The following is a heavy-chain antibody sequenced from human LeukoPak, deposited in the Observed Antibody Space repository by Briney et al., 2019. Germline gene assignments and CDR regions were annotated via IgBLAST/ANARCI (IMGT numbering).Heavy chain of an antibody. J-gene: IGHJ4*02. CDR1: GFTFSSYG. V-gene: IGHV3-30*02. Sequence: GGSLRLSCAASGFTFSSYGMHWVREARGKGVEWVVFIRYDGSNKSYADSVKGRFTISRDNSKNTLYLQMNSLRAEDTAVFYCAKDPPYCGGDCPFDSWGQGTLVTVSS. CDR3: AKDPPYCGGDCPFDS. D-gene: IGHD2-21*02. CDR2: IRYDGSNK.